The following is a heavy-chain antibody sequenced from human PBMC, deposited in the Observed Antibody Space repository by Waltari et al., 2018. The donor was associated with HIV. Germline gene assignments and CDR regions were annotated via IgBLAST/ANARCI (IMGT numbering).Heavy chain of an antibody. Sequence: QVHLVQSGAEVKKPGASVKVSCKASGYSFTGYYMHWVRQTPGQGLEWMGWINPNSGGTNFAQKFQDRITMTRDTSITTIYMELSRLRSDDTAVYYCARDWEQQLALGMDVWGQGTTVTVSS. D-gene: IGHD6-13*01. CDR3: ARDWEQQLALGMDV. J-gene: IGHJ6*02. V-gene: IGHV1-2*02. CDR2: INPNSGGT. CDR1: GYSFTGYY.